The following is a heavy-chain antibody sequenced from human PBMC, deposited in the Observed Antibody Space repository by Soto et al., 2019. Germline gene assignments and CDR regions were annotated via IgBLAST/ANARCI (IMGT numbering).Heavy chain of an antibody. V-gene: IGHV2-5*02. CDR3: AHSYQLQRDY. CDR2: IYWVDDK. Sequence: QITLKESGPTLVKPTQTVTLTCSFSGFSLSTSGVGVGWIRQSPGKALEWLALIYWVDDKRYSPSLKSRLTTTQDTHKNQLVLTMTNMDPMDTATYYCAHSYQLQRDYWGQGTLVTVSP. D-gene: IGHD2-2*01. CDR1: GFSLSTSGVG. J-gene: IGHJ4*02.